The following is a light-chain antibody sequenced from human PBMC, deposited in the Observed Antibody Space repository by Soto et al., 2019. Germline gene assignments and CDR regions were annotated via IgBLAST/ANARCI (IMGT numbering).Light chain of an antibody. CDR1: SSNIGNNY. J-gene: IGLJ2*01. CDR2: DIN. V-gene: IGLV1-51*01. Sequence: QSVLTQPPSVSAAPGQKVTISCSGSSSNIGNNYVYWFQQLPGTAPKLLIYDINKRPSGTPDRFSGSKSGTSATLGITGLQTGDEADYYCETWDSSLSAVVFGGGTKLTVL. CDR3: ETWDSSLSAVV.